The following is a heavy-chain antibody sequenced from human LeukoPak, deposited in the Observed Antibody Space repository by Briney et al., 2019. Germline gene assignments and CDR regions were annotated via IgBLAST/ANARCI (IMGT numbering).Heavy chain of an antibody. Sequence: ASVKVSCKASGYTFTSYDINWVRQVTGQGLEWMGWMNPKSGNTGYAQKFQGRVTITRNTSISTAYMEVSSLRYEDTAVYYCARGSYFDYWGQGTLVTVSS. CDR2: MNPKSGNT. CDR1: GYTFTSYD. CDR3: ARGSYFDY. V-gene: IGHV1-8*03. J-gene: IGHJ4*02.